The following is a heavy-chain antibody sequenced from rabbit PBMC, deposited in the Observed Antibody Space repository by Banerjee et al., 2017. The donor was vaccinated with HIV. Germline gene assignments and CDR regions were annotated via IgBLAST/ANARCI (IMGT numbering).Heavy chain of an antibody. J-gene: IGHJ4*01. Sequence: QEQLEESGGDLVKPEGSLTLTCTASGFSFSSSYWICWVRQAPGKGLEWIACIYAGSSGTTYYASWAKGRFTISKTSSTTVTLQMTSLTAADTATYFCARGAGYVVWSYDLWGQGTLVTVS. D-gene: IGHD6-1*01. CDR3: ARGAGYVVWSYDL. V-gene: IGHV1S45*01. CDR1: GFSFSSSYW. CDR2: IYAGSSGTT.